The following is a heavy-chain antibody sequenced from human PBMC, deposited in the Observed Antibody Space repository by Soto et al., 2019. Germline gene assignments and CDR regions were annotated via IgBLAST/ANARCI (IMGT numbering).Heavy chain of an antibody. CDR2: IYHSGST. CDR3: ARRGYCSGGSCFDY. J-gene: IGHJ4*02. D-gene: IGHD2-15*01. CDR1: SGSISSSNW. Sequence: QVQLQESGPGLVKPSGTLSLTCAVSSGSISSSNWWSWVRQPPGKGLEWIGEIYHSGSTNYYPSLTSRVTISVAKSKNQFSLNLSSVTAADTAVYYCARRGYCSGGSCFDYWGQGTLVTVSS. V-gene: IGHV4-4*02.